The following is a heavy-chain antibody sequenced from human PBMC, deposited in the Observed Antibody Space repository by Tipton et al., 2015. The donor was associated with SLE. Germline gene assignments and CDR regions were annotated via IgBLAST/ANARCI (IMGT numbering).Heavy chain of an antibody. Sequence: TLSLTCAVYGGSFSGYYWGWIRQPPGKGLEWIGYIYYSGSTNYNPSLKSRVTISVDTSKSQFSLKLSSVTAADTAVYYCAPGDFWSRWGQGTLVTVSS. CDR1: GGSFSGYY. CDR2: IYYSGST. V-gene: IGHV4-59*07. J-gene: IGHJ4*02. CDR3: APGDFWSR. D-gene: IGHD3-3*01.